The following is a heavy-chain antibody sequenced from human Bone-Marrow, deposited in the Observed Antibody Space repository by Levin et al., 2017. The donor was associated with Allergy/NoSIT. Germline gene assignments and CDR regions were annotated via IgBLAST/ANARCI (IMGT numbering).Heavy chain of an antibody. CDR3: AREPGRISGPLDY. V-gene: IGHV1-69*01. Sequence: KISCKASGGTFSSYAISWVRQAPGQGLEWMGGIIPIFGTANYAQKFQGRVTITADESTSTAYMELSSLRSEDTAVYYCAREPGRISGPLDYWGQGTLVTVSS. CDR1: GGTFSSYA. D-gene: IGHD3-10*01. J-gene: IGHJ4*02. CDR2: IIPIFGTA.